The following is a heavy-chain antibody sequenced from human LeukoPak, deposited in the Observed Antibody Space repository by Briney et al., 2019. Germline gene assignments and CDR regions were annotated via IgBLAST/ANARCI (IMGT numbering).Heavy chain of an antibody. CDR2: ITSDGSST. V-gene: IGHV3-74*01. J-gene: IGHJ4*02. CDR1: GFTFSNYL. Sequence: GGSLRLSCAASGFTFSNYLMHWVRQAPGKGLVWVSRITSDGSSTHYADSVKGRFTISRDDAKNTLYLQMNSLTAEDTAVYYCVSLGYCSTSSCQPWGQGTLVTVSS. CDR3: VSLGYCSTSSCQP. D-gene: IGHD2-2*01.